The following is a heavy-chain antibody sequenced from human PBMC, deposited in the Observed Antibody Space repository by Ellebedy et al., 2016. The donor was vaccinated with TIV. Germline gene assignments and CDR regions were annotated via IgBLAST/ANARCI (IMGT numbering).Heavy chain of an antibody. Sequence: SETLSLXCAVYGGSFSGYYWSWIRQPPGKGLEWIGEINHSGSTNYNPSLKSRVTISVDTSKNQFSLKLSSVTAADTAVYYCARRDIVVVPAATLYAFDIWGQGTMVTVSS. CDR3: ARRDIVVVPAATLYAFDI. D-gene: IGHD2-2*01. CDR2: INHSGST. J-gene: IGHJ3*02. V-gene: IGHV4-34*01. CDR1: GGSFSGYY.